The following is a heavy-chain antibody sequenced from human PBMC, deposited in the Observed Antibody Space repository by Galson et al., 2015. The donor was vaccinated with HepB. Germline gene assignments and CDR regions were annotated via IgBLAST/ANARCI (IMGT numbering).Heavy chain of an antibody. J-gene: IGHJ4*02. CDR3: AKDGQCLRSTIFDY. D-gene: IGHD5-12*01. Sequence: SLRLSCAASGFTFSSYAMSWVRQAPGKGLEWVSAIRGSGGSKYYADSVKGRFTISRDNSKNTLYLQMNSLRAEDTAVYYCAKDGQCLRSTIFDYWGQGTLVTVSS. V-gene: IGHV3-23*01. CDR2: IRGSGGSK. CDR1: GFTFSSYA.